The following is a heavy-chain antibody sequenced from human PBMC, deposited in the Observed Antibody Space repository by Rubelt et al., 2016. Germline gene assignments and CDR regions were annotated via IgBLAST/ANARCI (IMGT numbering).Heavy chain of an antibody. D-gene: IGHD3-10*01. CDR2: ICHSGSS. Sequence: QVQLQQWGAGLLKPSATLSLTCAVYGGSFSSYYWSWIRQPPGKGLEWIAEICHSGSSNYNPSLERRVTISIDTSKNQFSLGLSSVTAADTAVYYCAGGYGFVPFESWGKGTPVTVSS. V-gene: IGHV4-34*01. J-gene: IGHJ4*02. CDR3: AGGYGFVPFES. CDR1: GGSFSSYY.